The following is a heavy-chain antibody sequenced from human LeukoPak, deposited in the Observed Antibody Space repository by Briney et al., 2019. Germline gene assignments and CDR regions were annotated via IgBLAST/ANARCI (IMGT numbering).Heavy chain of an antibody. Sequence: ASVKVSCKASGYTFTSYDINWVRQATGQGLEWMGWKNPNSGNTGYAQKFQGRVTMTRNTSISTAYMELSSLRSEDTAVYYCARGGTIVVVPDYNNWFDPWGQGTLVTVSS. CDR1: GYTFTSYD. J-gene: IGHJ5*02. CDR2: KNPNSGNT. CDR3: ARGGTIVVVPDYNNWFDP. D-gene: IGHD2-2*01. V-gene: IGHV1-8*01.